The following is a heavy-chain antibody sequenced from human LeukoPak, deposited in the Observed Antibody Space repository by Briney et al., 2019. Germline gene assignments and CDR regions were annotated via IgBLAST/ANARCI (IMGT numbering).Heavy chain of an antibody. J-gene: IGHJ4*02. D-gene: IGHD5-18*01. Sequence: PGGPLRLSCAASGFTFDDYTMHWVRQAPGKGLEWVSLISGDGGTTYYADSVKGRFTISRDNSKNSLYLQMNSLRAEDTAVYYCASQLWSKSFDYWGQGTLVTVSS. V-gene: IGHV3-43*02. CDR1: GFTFDDYT. CDR2: ISGDGGTT. CDR3: ASQLWSKSFDY.